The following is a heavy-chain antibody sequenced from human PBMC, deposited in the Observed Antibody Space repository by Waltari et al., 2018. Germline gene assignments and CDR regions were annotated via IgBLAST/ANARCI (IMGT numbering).Heavy chain of an antibody. J-gene: IGHJ5*02. Sequence: QVQLVQSGAEVKKPGASVKVSCKASGYTFTSYDINWVRQATGQGLEWMGWMNPNSGNTGYAQKFQGRVTITRNTSISTAYMELSSLRSEDTAVYYCARGESVYDFWSGYPNWFDPWGQGTLVTVSS. CDR1: GYTFTSYD. CDR3: ARGESVYDFWSGYPNWFDP. V-gene: IGHV1-8*03. CDR2: MNPNSGNT. D-gene: IGHD3-3*01.